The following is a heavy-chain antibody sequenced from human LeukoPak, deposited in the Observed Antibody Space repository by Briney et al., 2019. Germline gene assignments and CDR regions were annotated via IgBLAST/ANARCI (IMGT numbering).Heavy chain of an antibody. V-gene: IGHV3-21*01. CDR2: ISSSSSYI. D-gene: IGHD3-10*01. CDR3: ARDIDPSITMVRGVIK. CDR1: GFTFSSYS. J-gene: IGHJ4*02. Sequence: GGSLRLSCAASGFTFSSYSMNWVRQAPGKGLEWVSSISSSSSYIYYADSAKGRFTISRDNAKNSLYLQMNSLRAEDTAVYYCARDIDPSITMVRGVIKWGQGTLVTVSS.